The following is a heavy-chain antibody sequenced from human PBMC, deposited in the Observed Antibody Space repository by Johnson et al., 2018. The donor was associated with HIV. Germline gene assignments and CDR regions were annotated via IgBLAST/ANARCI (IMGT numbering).Heavy chain of an antibody. CDR1: GFTVSDYY. V-gene: IGHV3-11*04. Sequence: QVQLVESGGGLIQPGGSLRLSCAASGFTVSDYYMSWIRQAPGKGLEWVSYISSSGSTIYYADSVKGRFTISRDNAKNSLYLQMNSLRAEDTAVYYCARDSSVVTTDAFDIWGQGTMVTVSS. CDR3: ARDSSVVTTDAFDI. J-gene: IGHJ3*02. D-gene: IGHD2-21*02. CDR2: ISSSGSTI.